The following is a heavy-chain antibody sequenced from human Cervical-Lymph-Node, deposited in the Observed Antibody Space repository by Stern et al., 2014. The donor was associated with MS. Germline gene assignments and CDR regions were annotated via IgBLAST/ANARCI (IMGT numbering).Heavy chain of an antibody. V-gene: IGHV3-23*04. Sequence: EVQLVESGGGLVQPGGSLRLSCAGSGFTFSNFAITWIRPAPGKGLEWVSGSGTDGGTHYAEFVKGRFSISRDNSKNTLYLQMDRLRVEDTAVYYCGKDLHYWSADSWGQGTLVTVSS. D-gene: IGHD1-1*01. J-gene: IGHJ5*02. CDR2: SGTDGGT. CDR1: GFTFSNFA. CDR3: GKDLHYWSADS.